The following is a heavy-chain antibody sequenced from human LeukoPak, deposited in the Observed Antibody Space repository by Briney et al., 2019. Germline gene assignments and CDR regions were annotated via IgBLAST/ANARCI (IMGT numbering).Heavy chain of an antibody. D-gene: IGHD3-9*01. CDR1: GGSISSYY. J-gene: IGHJ5*02. CDR3: ARDRNYDILTGYEGGWFDP. V-gene: IGHV4-59*01. CDR2: IYYSGST. Sequence: PSETLSLTCTVSGGSISSYYWSWIRQPPGKGGGWVGYIYYSGSTNYNPSLKSRVTISVDTSKNQFSLKLSSVTPAHTAVYYCARDRNYDILTGYEGGWFDPWGQGTLVTVSS.